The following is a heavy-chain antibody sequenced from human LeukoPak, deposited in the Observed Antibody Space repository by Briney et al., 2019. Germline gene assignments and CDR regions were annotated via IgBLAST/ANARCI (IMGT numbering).Heavy chain of an antibody. Sequence: GGSLRLSCAASGFSFSSHGMSWVRQAPWKGPEWVSSISSGSDYTFYADSVKGRFTISRDNSKNTLYLQMNSLRAGDTAIYHCAKIGVIGNWYYDVWGRGTLSLSPQ. D-gene: IGHD3-10*01. CDR1: GFSFSSHG. CDR2: ISSGSDYT. CDR3: AKIGVIGNWYYDV. J-gene: IGHJ2*01. V-gene: IGHV3-23*01.